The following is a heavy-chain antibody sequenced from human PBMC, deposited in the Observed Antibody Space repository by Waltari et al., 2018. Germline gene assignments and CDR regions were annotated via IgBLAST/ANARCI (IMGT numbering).Heavy chain of an antibody. CDR2: SYHSGST. J-gene: IGHJ4*02. V-gene: IGHV4-38-2*01. D-gene: IGHD6-19*01. CDR1: GYSISSGYY. CDR3: ACNLAVAGPFYY. Sequence: QVQLQESGPGLVKPSATLSLTCAVSGYSISSGYYWGWIRQPQGKGLEWIGLSYHSGSTYAYPSLKSTVTISVNTSKNQFVLTLSSLTAADTAVYYWACNLAVAGPFYYWGQGTLVTVSS.